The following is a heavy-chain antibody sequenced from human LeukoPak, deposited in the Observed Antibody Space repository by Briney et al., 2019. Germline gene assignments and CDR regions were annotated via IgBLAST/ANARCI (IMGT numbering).Heavy chain of an antibody. CDR3: ASSPRRTTDY. J-gene: IGHJ4*02. D-gene: IGHD1-14*01. CDR2: ISSSSSYI. CDR1: GFTFSNYA. V-gene: IGHV3-21*01. Sequence: GGSLRLSCAASGFTFSNYAMSWVRQAPGKGLEWVSSISSSSSYIYYADSVKGRFTISRDNAKNSLYLQMNSLRAEDTAVYYCASSPRRTTDYWGQGTLVTVSS.